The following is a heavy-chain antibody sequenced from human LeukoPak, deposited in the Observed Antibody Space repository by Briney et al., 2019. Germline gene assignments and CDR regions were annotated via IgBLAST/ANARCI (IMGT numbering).Heavy chain of an antibody. V-gene: IGHV3-53*01. D-gene: IGHD1-7*01. CDR3: ARRTTGFSDY. CDR2: IYSGGST. Sequence: GGSLRLSCAASGFTVSSKYMSRVRQAPGKGLEWVSVIYSGGSTYYADSVKGRFTISRDNAKNSLYLQMNSLRAEDTAVYYCARRTTGFSDYWGQGTLVTVSS. J-gene: IGHJ4*02. CDR1: GFTVSSKY.